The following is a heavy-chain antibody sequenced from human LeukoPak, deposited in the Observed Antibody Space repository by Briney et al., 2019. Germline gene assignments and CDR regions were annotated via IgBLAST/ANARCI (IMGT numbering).Heavy chain of an antibody. V-gene: IGHV4-4*02. Sequence: SETLSLTCAVSGGSIITTNWWSWVRQPPGKGLEWIGEVHLNGATNYNPSLESRVSMSIDKSKNQLSLKLRSVSAADTAIYYCARESGAFSPFGFWGQGTLVTVSS. CDR3: ARESGAFSPFGF. J-gene: IGHJ4*02. D-gene: IGHD1-26*01. CDR1: GGSIITTNW. CDR2: VHLNGAT.